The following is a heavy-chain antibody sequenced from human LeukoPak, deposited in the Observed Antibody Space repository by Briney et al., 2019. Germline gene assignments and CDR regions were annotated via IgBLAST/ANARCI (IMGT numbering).Heavy chain of an antibody. Sequence: GGSLRLSCVASEFTFSSYEMNWVRQAPGKGLEWVSYISTSGTTIYHADSVKGRFTISRDNAKNSLYLEMNSLRAEDTAVYYCARDRSTVTTWVDYWGQGTLVIVSS. CDR3: ARDRSTVTTWVDY. CDR1: EFTFSSYE. V-gene: IGHV3-48*03. J-gene: IGHJ4*02. CDR2: ISTSGTTI. D-gene: IGHD4-17*01.